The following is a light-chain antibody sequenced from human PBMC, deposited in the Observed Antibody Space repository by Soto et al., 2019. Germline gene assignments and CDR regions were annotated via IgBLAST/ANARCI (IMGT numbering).Light chain of an antibody. J-gene: IGKJ1*01. CDR1: QSISNS. CDR3: QQYNSYWT. Sequence: DIQMTQSPSTLSASVGDRVTITCRASQSISNSLAWYQQKPGKAPKLLIYKASSLESGVPLRFSGSESGTEFTLTISSVQPDDFAPYYCQQYNSYWTFGQGTKVEIK. CDR2: KAS. V-gene: IGKV1-5*03.